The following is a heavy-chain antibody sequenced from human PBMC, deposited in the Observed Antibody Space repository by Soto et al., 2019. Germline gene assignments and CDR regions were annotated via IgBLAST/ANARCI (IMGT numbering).Heavy chain of an antibody. V-gene: IGHV3-23*01. D-gene: IGHD6-13*01. CDR3: AKTSSLSDY. Sequence: EVQLLESGGGLVQPGGSLRLSCAASGFTFSNYAMSWVRQAPGKGLEWVSSISKSGGGTYYADSVKGRFTISRDNSKNTLYLQMNSLKAEATAVYSCAKTSSLSDYWGQGTLVTVSS. CDR1: GFTFSNYA. CDR2: ISKSGGGT. J-gene: IGHJ4*02.